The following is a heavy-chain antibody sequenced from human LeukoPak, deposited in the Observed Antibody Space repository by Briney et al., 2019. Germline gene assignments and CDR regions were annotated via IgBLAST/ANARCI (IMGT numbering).Heavy chain of an antibody. CDR2: IYPGDSDT. CDR3: ARSSVEVAAQIDY. V-gene: IGHV5-51*01. D-gene: IGHD2-15*01. J-gene: IGHJ4*02. CDR1: GYSFTTYW. Sequence: GESLKISCKGSGYSFTTYWIGWVRQMPGKGLEWMGIIYPGDSDTRYSPSFQGQVTISADKSISTAYLQWSSLKASDTAMYYCARSSVEVAAQIDYWGQGTLVTVSS.